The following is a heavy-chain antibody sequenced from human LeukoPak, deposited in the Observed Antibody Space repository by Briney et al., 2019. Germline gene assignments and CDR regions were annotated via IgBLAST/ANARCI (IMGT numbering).Heavy chain of an antibody. D-gene: IGHD4-17*01. Sequence: GGSLRLSCAASGFTFSSYWMSWVRQAPGKGLEWVANIKQDGSEKYYVDSVKGRFTISRDNAKNSLYLQMNSLRGEDTAVYYCARTGLTYLTTVTTWFNYWGQGTLVTVSS. CDR2: IKQDGSEK. V-gene: IGHV3-7*01. CDR3: ARTGLTYLTTVTTWFNY. J-gene: IGHJ4*02. CDR1: GFTFSSYW.